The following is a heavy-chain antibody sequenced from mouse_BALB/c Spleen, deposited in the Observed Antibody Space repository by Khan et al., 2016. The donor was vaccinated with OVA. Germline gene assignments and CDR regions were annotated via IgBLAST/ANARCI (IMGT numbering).Heavy chain of an antibody. J-gene: IGHJ2*01. CDR3: ATSYFYGYYFDY. CDR2: ISGDSNTI. CDR1: GFTFSSYG. Sequence: EVQLQESGGGLVQPGGSRKLSCAASGFTFSSYGMHWVRQAPEKGLEWVAYISGDSNTIYYPDTVKGRFTISRDNPKNTLFLQMTSLMSEDTARYYCATSYFYGYYFDYWGPGTTLTVSS. V-gene: IGHV5-17*02. D-gene: IGHD1-1*01.